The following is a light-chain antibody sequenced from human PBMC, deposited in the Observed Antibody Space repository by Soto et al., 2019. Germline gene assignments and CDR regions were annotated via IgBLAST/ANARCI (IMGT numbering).Light chain of an antibody. Sequence: EIVLTQSPATLSLSPGERATLSCRASQSVGTYLVWYQQKPGQAPRLLIYDASKRAIGIPGRFSGSGSGTEFTLTISSLEPGDSAVYYCQQRRAWPRVFGGGTRME. CDR3: QQRRAWPRV. J-gene: IGKJ4*01. CDR1: QSVGTY. V-gene: IGKV3-11*01. CDR2: DAS.